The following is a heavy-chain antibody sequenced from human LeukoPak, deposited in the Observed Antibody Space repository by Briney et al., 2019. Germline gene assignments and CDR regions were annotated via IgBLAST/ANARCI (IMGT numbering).Heavy chain of an antibody. CDR1: GYTFTSYY. CDR3: AAYQNYCSGGSCYLD. CDR2: INPSGGST. V-gene: IGHV1-46*01. J-gene: IGHJ4*02. D-gene: IGHD2-15*01. Sequence: ASVKVSCKASGYTFTSYYMHWVRQAPGQGLGWMGIINPSGGSTSYAQKFQGRVTMTRDTSTSTVYMELSSLRSEDTAVYYCAAYQNYCSGGSCYLDWGQGTLVTVSS.